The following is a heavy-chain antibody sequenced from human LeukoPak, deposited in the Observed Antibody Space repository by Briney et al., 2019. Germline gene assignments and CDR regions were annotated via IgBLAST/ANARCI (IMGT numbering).Heavy chain of an antibody. J-gene: IGHJ4*02. CDR3: ARGYNYYDSSGYQLLVGYYFDY. CDR2: IWYDGSNK. Sequence: GRSLRLSCAASGFTFSSYGMHWVRQAPGKGLEWVAVIWYDGSNKYYADSVKGRFTISRDDSKNTLYLQMNSLRAEDTAVYYCARGYNYYDSSGYQLLVGYYFDYWGQGTLVTVSS. V-gene: IGHV3-33*01. D-gene: IGHD3-22*01. CDR1: GFTFSSYG.